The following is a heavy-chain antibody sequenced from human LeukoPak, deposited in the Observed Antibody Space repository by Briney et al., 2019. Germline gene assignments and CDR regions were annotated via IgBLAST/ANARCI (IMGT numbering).Heavy chain of an antibody. CDR3: ARDRRSGYCSSTSCYEATNMDV. CDR1: SGSITSYY. J-gene: IGHJ6*03. Sequence: SETLSLTCSVSSGSITSYYWSWLRQPPGKGLEWIGRIYTSGSTNYNPSLKSRVTMSVDTSKNQFSLKLSSVTAADTAVYYCARDRRSGYCSSTSCYEATNMDVWGKGTTVTISS. V-gene: IGHV4-4*07. D-gene: IGHD2-2*01. CDR2: IYTSGST.